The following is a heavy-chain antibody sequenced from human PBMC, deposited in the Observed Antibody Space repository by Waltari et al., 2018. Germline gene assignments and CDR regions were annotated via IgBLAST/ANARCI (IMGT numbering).Heavy chain of an antibody. V-gene: IGHV3-43D*03. CDR2: ISWDGGST. D-gene: IGHD6-13*01. J-gene: IGHJ4*02. Sequence: EVQLVESGGVVVQPGGSLRLSCAASGFTFDDYAMHWVRQAPGKGLEWVSLISWDGGSTYYADSVKGRFTISRDNSKNSLYLQMNSLRAEDTALYYCAKDGYSSSWYAFFDYWGQGTLVTVSS. CDR1: GFTFDDYA. CDR3: AKDGYSSSWYAFFDY.